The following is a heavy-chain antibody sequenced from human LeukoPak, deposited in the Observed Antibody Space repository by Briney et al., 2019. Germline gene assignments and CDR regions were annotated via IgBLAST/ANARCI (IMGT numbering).Heavy chain of an antibody. CDR3: AKGMSYYTNDAFDI. V-gene: IGHV3-23*01. Sequence: PGGSLRFSCAASGFTFSSYAMSWVRQAPGKGLEWVSGISGSGGSTYYADSVKGRFTISRDNSKNTLNLQMNSLRAEDTALYYCAKGMSYYTNDAFDIWGQGTMVTVSS. CDR2: ISGSGGST. J-gene: IGHJ3*02. D-gene: IGHD3-10*01. CDR1: GFTFSSYA.